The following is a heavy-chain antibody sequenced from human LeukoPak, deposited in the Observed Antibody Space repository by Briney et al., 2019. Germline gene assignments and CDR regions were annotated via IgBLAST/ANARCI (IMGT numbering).Heavy chain of an antibody. CDR2: IYYSGST. CDR3: ARQTPRNYDFWNGYYTGIGTFDY. V-gene: IGHV4-59*08. Sequence: SETLSLTCTVSGGSISSYYWSWIRQPPGKGLEWIGYIYYSGSTNYNPSLKSRVTISVDTSKNQFSLKLSSVTAADTAVYYCARQTPRNYDFWNGYYTGIGTFDYWGQGTLVTVSS. D-gene: IGHD3-3*01. CDR1: GGSISSYY. J-gene: IGHJ4*02.